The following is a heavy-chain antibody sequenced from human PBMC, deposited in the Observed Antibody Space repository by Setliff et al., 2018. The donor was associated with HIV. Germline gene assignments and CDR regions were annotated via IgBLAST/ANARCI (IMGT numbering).Heavy chain of an antibody. J-gene: IGHJ5*02. D-gene: IGHD3-10*01. CDR2: IFASGSS. CDR3: ARRIDNSGSLPAKNWFDT. Sequence: SSETLSLTCTVSGGSISSYCWNWIRQPPGKGLEWIGYIFASGSSLYNPSLQSRVSISIDTSKNQFSLKLSSVTAADTAVYYSARRIDNSGSLPAKNWFDTWGQGRLVTVSS. V-gene: IGHV4-4*09. CDR1: GGSISSYC.